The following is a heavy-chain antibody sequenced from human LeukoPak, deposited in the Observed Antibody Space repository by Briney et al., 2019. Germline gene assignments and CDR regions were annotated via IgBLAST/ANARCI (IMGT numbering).Heavy chain of an antibody. J-gene: IGHJ3*02. V-gene: IGHV5-51*01. CDR3: ARGTAVAGLDPFDI. CDR2: IHPSNSDT. CDR1: GYSFTSYW. D-gene: IGHD6-19*01. Sequence: GESLKISCKGSGYSFTSYWIGWVRQMPGKGLEWMGIIHPSNSDTRYSPSFQGQVAISADKSIATAYLQWNTLKASDTAIFYCARGTAVAGLDPFDIWGQGTMVTVSS.